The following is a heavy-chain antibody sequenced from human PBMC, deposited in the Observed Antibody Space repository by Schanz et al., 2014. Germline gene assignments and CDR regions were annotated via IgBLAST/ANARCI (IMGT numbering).Heavy chain of an antibody. D-gene: IGHD3-9*01. CDR3: ARDAADFYDILTEEDY. CDR1: GFNFNNYD. V-gene: IGHV1-8*01. CDR2: MNPKTGNT. Sequence: QVQLVQSGAEVKKPGASVKVSCTASGFNFNNYDINWVRQATGQGLEWMGWMNPKTGNTDHAQKFQGRVSMTWDTDTSTAYLDLRRLRSEYEGVYYYARDAADFYDILTEEDYWGQGTLVTVSS. J-gene: IGHJ4*02.